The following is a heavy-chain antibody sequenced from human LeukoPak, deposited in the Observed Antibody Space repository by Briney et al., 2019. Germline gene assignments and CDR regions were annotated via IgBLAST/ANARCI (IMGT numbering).Heavy chain of an antibody. Sequence: ASVKVSCKASGYTFTSYGISWVRQAPGQGLEWMGWISSYNGNTNYAQKLQGRVTMTTDTSTSTAYMELRSRRSDDTAVYYCARNKAYYYDSSGYPTFDYWGQGTLVTVSS. CDR2: ISSYNGNT. D-gene: IGHD3-22*01. CDR3: ARNKAYYYDSSGYPTFDY. CDR1: GYTFTSYG. J-gene: IGHJ4*02. V-gene: IGHV1-18*01.